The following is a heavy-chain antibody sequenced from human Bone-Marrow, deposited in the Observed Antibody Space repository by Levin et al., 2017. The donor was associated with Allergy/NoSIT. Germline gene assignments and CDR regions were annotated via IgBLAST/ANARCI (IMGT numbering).Heavy chain of an antibody. D-gene: IGHD3-16*01. CDR3: AKEWFAGASYFFVW. Sequence: QSGGSLRLSCAASGFTFGSYAISWVRQAPGRGLEWVSAIDGPGGNTFYADSVRGRFTASSDNSKNTVYLQMNSLKVEDSAVYYCAKEWFAGASYFFVWWGQGTLVTVSS. J-gene: IGHJ4*02. V-gene: IGHV3-23*01. CDR1: GFTFGSYA. CDR2: IDGPGGNT.